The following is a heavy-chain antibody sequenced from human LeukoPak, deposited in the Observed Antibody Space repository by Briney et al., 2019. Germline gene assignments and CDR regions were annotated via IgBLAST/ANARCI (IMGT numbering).Heavy chain of an antibody. CDR1: GFTFNSYA. D-gene: IGHD6-19*01. CDR3: AKDVVGQQWPESY. V-gene: IGHV3-23*01. J-gene: IGHJ4*02. CDR2: LSGSGGST. Sequence: PGGSLRLSCAASGFTFNSYAMSWVRQAPGKGLEWVSVLSGSGGSTYYADSVKGRFTISRDNSKNTLYLQMNSLRPEDTAVYHCAKDVVGQQWPESYWGQGTLVTVSS.